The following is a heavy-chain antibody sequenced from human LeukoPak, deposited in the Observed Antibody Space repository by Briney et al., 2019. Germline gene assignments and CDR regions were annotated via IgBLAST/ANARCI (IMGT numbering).Heavy chain of an antibody. CDR1: GFTFSHVW. CDR2: IQTITDGGTT. J-gene: IGHJ4*02. D-gene: IGHD3-16*01. V-gene: IGHV3-15*01. Sequence: GGSLRLSCTASGFTFSHVWMNWVRQAPGQGLEWVGRIQTITDGGTTDYAAPVRGRFTISRDDSKNTLYLQMNSLKTEDTAVYYCTSTLGYWGQGTLVIVSS. CDR3: TSTLGY.